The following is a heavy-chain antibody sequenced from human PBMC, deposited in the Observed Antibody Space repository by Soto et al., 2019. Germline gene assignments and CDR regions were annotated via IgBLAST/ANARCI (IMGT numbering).Heavy chain of an antibody. CDR2: IIPIFGTA. CDR1: GGTFSSYA. Sequence: ASVKVSCKASGGTFSSYAISWVRQAPGQGLEWMGGIIPIFGTANYAQKFQGRVTITADESTSTAYMELSSLRSEDTAVYYCARAGYYYDSSGYYPYYYYYYMDVWGKGTTVTVSS. CDR3: ARAGYYYDSSGYYPYYYYYYMDV. D-gene: IGHD3-22*01. V-gene: IGHV1-69*13. J-gene: IGHJ6*03.